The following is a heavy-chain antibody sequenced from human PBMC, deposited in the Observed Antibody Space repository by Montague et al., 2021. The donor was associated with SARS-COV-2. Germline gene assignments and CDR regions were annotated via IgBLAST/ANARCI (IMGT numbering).Heavy chain of an antibody. Sequence: SETLSLTCTVSGGSISTSPYFWGWIRQPPGKGLEWIGSIYYSGSTYYNPSLKSRVAISIDTSENQFSLKLSSVTAADTAVYYCARGNRIEVAGTDFDYWGQGTLVTVSS. CDR1: GGSISTSPYF. CDR2: IYYSGST. CDR3: ARGNRIEVAGTDFDY. J-gene: IGHJ4*02. V-gene: IGHV4-39*07. D-gene: IGHD6-19*01.